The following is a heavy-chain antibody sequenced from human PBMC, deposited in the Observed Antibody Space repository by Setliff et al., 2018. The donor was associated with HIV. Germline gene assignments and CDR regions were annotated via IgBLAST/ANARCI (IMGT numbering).Heavy chain of an antibody. J-gene: IGHJ4*02. CDR2: IYYSGST. V-gene: IGHV4-59*01. CDR1: GGSIISYY. Sequence: PSETLSLTCTVSGGSIISYYWSWIRQPPGKGLEWIGYIYYSGSTTYNPSFKSRVTISVDTSKNQFSLKLSSVTAADTAVYYCARDRLDGYNSGFDYWGQGTLVTVSS. D-gene: IGHD5-12*01. CDR3: ARDRLDGYNSGFDY.